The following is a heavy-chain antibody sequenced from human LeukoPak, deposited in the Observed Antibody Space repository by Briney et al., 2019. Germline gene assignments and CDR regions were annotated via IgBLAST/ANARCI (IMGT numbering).Heavy chain of an antibody. D-gene: IGHD2-15*01. CDR3: ARHGEGVVVVAATQNFDY. CDR1: GYIFTSYW. CDR2: IDPSDSYT. V-gene: IGHV5-10-1*01. J-gene: IGHJ4*02. Sequence: GESLKISCKGSGYIFTSYWISWVRQMPGKGLEWMGRIDPSDSYTNYSPSFQGHVTISADKSISTAYLQWSSLKASDTAMYYCARHGEGVVVVAATQNFDYWGQGTLVTVSS.